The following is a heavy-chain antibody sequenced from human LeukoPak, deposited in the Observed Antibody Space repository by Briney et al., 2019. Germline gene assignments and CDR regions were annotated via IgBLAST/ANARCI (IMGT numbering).Heavy chain of an antibody. J-gene: IGHJ6*03. CDR3: AXGYCSSTSCFLYYYYMDV. D-gene: IGHD2-2*01. CDR1: GYTFTSYD. V-gene: IGHV1-8*01. Sequence: SVTXSCKASGYTFTSYDINWVRQATGQGLEGMGWMNPNSGNTDYAQKFQGRVTINRNTSISTAYMELSSLRSEDTAVYYCAXGYCSSTSCFLYYYYMDVWGKGTTVTISS. CDR2: MNPNSGNT.